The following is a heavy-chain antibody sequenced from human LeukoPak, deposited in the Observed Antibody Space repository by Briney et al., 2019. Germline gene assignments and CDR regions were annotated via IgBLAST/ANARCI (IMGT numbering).Heavy chain of an antibody. CDR1: GFSLTTNGVG. D-gene: IGHD3-22*01. V-gene: IGHV2-5*02. Sequence: SGPTLVNPTQTLTLTCTFSGFSLTTNGVGVGWIRQPPGKALEWLALIYLDDDELYSPTLRSRLTITKDTSKNQVVLTVTSTDPVDTATYYCEHRSDSSGYHDVFDIWGQRTMVTVSS. CDR2: IYLDDDE. J-gene: IGHJ3*02. CDR3: EHRSDSSGYHDVFDI.